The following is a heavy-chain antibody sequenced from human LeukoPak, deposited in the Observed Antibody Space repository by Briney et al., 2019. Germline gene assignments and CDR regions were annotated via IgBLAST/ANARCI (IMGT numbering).Heavy chain of an antibody. CDR3: AKDISGYYGSGSLMTS. CDR1: GFTFYDYA. V-gene: IGHV3-9*01. D-gene: IGHD3-10*01. CDR2: ISWNSGSI. J-gene: IGHJ4*02. Sequence: TGGSLRLSCAASGFTFYDYAMHWVRQAPGKGLEWVSGISWNSGSIGYADSVKGRFTISRDNAKNSLYLQMNSLRAEDTALYYCAKDISGYYGSGSLMTSWGQGTLVTVSS.